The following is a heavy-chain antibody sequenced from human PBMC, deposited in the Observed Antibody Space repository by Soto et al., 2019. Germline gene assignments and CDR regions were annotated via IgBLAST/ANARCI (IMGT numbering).Heavy chain of an antibody. CDR1: GYTFTTYN. CDR3: VRYGVAATY. CDR2: MNPNSGNT. V-gene: IGHV1-8*01. J-gene: IGHJ4*02. Sequence: QVQLVQSGAEVKKPGASVKVSCKASGYTFTTYNINWVRQATGQGREWMGWMNPNSGNTGYAQKFQDRITLTRDTSITTAYMELISLRSDDTAVYFCVRYGVAATYWGQGTLVTVSS. D-gene: IGHD2-21*02.